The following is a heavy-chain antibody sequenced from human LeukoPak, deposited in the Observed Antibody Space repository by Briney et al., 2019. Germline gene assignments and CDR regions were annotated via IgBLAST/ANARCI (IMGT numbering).Heavy chain of an antibody. CDR1: GGSFSSYA. V-gene: IGHV1-69*04. D-gene: IGHD2-15*01. J-gene: IGHJ6*02. CDR2: IIPILGIT. Sequence: SVKVSYKASGGSFSSYAISWVRQAPGQGLEWMGRIIPILGITNYAQKFQGRVTITADKSTSTGYMELSSLRSEDTAVYYCAREDCSGGSCYSLTYYYYGMDVWGQGTTVTVSS. CDR3: AREDCSGGSCYSLTYYYYGMDV.